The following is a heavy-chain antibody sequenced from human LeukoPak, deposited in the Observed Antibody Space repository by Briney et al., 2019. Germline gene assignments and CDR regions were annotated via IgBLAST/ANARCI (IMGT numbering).Heavy chain of an antibody. Sequence: PSETLSLTCAVYGGSFSGYYWSWIRQPPGKGLEWIGEINHSGSTNYNPSLRSRVTISVDTSKNQFSLKLSSVTAADTAVYYCARGRRDYVWGSYRLNFDYWGQGALVTVSS. CDR2: INHSGST. D-gene: IGHD3-16*02. V-gene: IGHV4-34*01. CDR3: ARGRRDYVWGSYRLNFDY. J-gene: IGHJ4*02. CDR1: GGSFSGYY.